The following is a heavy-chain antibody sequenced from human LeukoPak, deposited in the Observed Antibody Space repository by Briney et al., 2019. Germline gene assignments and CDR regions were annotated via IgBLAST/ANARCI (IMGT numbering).Heavy chain of an antibody. D-gene: IGHD4-23*01. Sequence: GGSLRLSCAASGFIFNSYSMNWVRQAPGKGLEWVAYINPSSTNIYYADSVKGRFTISRDNAKHSLYLQMNSLRAEDTAVYYCVRGVSIPRWGSPTAIIPLADGEDSFDYWGQGTLVTVSS. CDR2: INPSSTNI. J-gene: IGHJ4*01. V-gene: IGHV3-48*04. CDR3: VRGVSIPRWGSPTAIIPLADGEDSFDY. CDR1: GFIFNSYS.